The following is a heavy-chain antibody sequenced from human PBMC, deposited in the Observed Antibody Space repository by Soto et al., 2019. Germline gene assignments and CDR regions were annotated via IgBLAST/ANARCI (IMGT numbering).Heavy chain of an antibody. CDR3: VRGADRYKCGF. V-gene: IGHV4-31*03. CDR2: VQYSGTI. D-gene: IGHD2-21*02. Sequence: QVQVQESGPGLVKPSQTLSLTCTVSGDSIINGFYYWKWIRQHPGKGLEWIGHVQYSGTIYYNPSLTSRVTTSVDTSKNQGSLELSSVTVADTAVYYCVRGADRYKCGFWGQGTLVTVSS. J-gene: IGHJ4*02. CDR1: GDSIINGFYY.